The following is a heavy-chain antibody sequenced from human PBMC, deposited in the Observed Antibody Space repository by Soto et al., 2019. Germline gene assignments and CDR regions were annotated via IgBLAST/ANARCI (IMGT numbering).Heavy chain of an antibody. CDR2: IYYSGST. CDR1: GGSISSSSYD. D-gene: IGHD6-13*01. CDR3: ARRQQQLEPYYYYYYMDV. Sequence: LETQSLTCTVSGGSISSSSYDWGWIRQPPGKGLEWIGSIYYSGSTYYNPSLKSRVTISVDTSKNQFSLKLSSVTAADTAVYYCARRQQQLEPYYYYYYMDVWGKGTTVTVSS. V-gene: IGHV4-39*01. J-gene: IGHJ6*03.